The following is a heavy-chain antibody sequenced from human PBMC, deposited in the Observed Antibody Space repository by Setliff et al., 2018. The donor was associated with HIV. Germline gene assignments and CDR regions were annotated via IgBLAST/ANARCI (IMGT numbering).Heavy chain of an antibody. Sequence: KPSETLSLTCSVSDDSISSGANYWSWIRQPAGQRLEWIGRIYASGSTNYNPSLKSRVSISVDMSQNQFSLKVTSVTAADTAVFYCARGVRDYFDYWSQGTLVTVSS. CDR1: DDSISSGANY. J-gene: IGHJ4*02. V-gene: IGHV4-61*02. CDR3: ARGVRDYFDY. D-gene: IGHD3-10*02. CDR2: IYASGST.